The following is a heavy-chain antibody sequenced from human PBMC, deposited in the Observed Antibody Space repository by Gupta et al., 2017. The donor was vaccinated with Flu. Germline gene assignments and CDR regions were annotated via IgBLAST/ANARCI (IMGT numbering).Heavy chain of an antibody. CDR1: GFTFSTYS. CDR3: ARDFPPIVVVPAAVDY. Sequence: EVQLVESGGGLVKHGGSLRLSCAASGFTFSTYSMNWVRHAPGKGLEWVSSISSSSSYIYYADSVKGRFTISRDNAKNSLYLQMNSLRAEDTAVYYCARDFPPIVVVPAAVDYWGQGTLVTVSS. D-gene: IGHD2-2*01. V-gene: IGHV3-21*01. J-gene: IGHJ4*02. CDR2: ISSSSSYI.